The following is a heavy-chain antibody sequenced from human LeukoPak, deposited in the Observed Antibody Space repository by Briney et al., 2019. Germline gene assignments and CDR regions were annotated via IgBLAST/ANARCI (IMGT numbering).Heavy chain of an antibody. Sequence: PGGSLRLSCAASGFTFSSYAMHWVRQAPGKGLEWVAVISYDGSNKYYADSVKGRFTISRDNSKNTLYLQMNSLRAEDTAVYYCAREQYSYGRDQSYFDYWGQGTLVTVSS. CDR2: ISYDGSNK. V-gene: IGHV3-30-3*01. CDR1: GFTFSSYA. CDR3: AREQYSYGRDQSYFDY. D-gene: IGHD5-18*01. J-gene: IGHJ4*02.